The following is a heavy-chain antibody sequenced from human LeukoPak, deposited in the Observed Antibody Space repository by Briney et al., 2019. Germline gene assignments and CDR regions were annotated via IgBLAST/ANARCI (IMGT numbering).Heavy chain of an antibody. CDR1: GGSISSGGYY. D-gene: IGHD3-22*01. Sequence: SETLSLTCTVSGGSISSGGYYWSWIRQHPGKGLEWIGYIYYSGSTYYNPSLKSRVTISVDTSKNQFSLKLSSVTAADTAVYYCARAGGYQWLLRSNAFDIWGQGTMVTVSS. CDR3: ARAGGYQWLLRSNAFDI. CDR2: IYYSGST. J-gene: IGHJ3*02. V-gene: IGHV4-31*03.